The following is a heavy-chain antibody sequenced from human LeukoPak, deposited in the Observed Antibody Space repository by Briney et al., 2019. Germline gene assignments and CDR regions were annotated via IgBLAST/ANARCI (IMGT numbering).Heavy chain of an antibody. CDR2: ISSSGGTT. Sequence: GGSLRLSCAASGFTFSNYAMSWVHQTPGKGLEWVSAISSSGGTTYYADSVKGRFTISRDNFKNTLFVQMNSLRAEDTAVYYCARKPSLWEPSPHNFDYWGQGTLVTVSS. D-gene: IGHD1-26*01. CDR3: ARKPSLWEPSPHNFDY. CDR1: GFTFSNYA. V-gene: IGHV3-23*01. J-gene: IGHJ4*02.